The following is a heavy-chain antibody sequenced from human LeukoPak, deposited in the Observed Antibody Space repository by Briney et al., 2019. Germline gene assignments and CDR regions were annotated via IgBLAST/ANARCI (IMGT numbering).Heavy chain of an antibody. Sequence: PSETLSLTCAVYGGSFSGYYWCWIRQPPGKGLEWIGEINHSGSTNYNPSLKSRVTISVDTSKNQFSLKLSSVIAADTAVYYCARTARGNYDSSGYYRRYYYYGMDVWGQGTTVTVSS. CDR1: GGSFSGYY. V-gene: IGHV4-34*01. CDR3: ARTARGNYDSSGYYRRYYYYGMDV. D-gene: IGHD3-22*01. CDR2: INHSGST. J-gene: IGHJ6*02.